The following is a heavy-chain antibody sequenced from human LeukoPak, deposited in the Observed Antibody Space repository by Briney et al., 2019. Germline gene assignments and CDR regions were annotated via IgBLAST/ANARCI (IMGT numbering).Heavy chain of an antibody. CDR2: IYSDGST. Sequence: PGGSLRLSCTASGFSVTSNYMNWVRQAPGKGLEWVSLIYSDGSTYHADSVKGRFTISRDKSSNMVYLQMNNLRVEDTAMYYCTRDPPAVLLGTYGWGQGALVTVSS. CDR3: TRDPPAVLLGTYG. J-gene: IGHJ4*02. V-gene: IGHV3-66*01. CDR1: GFSVTSNY. D-gene: IGHD2/OR15-2a*01.